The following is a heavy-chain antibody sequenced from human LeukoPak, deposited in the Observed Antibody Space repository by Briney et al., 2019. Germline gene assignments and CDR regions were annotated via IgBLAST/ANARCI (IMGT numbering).Heavy chain of an antibody. CDR1: GFTFSSYA. Sequence: GGSLRLSCAASGFTFSSYAMSWVRQAPGKGLEWVSAISGSGGSTYYADSVKGRFTISRDNSKNTLYLQMNSLKAEDTAIYYCAKNGDRGAYCSGGSCYPYYYYYIDVWGKGTTVTISS. CDR3: AKNGDRGAYCSGGSCYPYYYYYIDV. J-gene: IGHJ6*03. V-gene: IGHV3-23*01. CDR2: ISGSGGST. D-gene: IGHD2-15*01.